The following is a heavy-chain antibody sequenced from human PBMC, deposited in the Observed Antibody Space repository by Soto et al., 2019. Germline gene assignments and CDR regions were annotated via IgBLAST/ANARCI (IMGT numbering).Heavy chain of an antibody. V-gene: IGHV4-59*08. J-gene: IGHJ6*02. CDR1: GGSISSYY. D-gene: IGHD6-13*01. CDR2: IYYSGST. Sequence: SETLSLTCTVSGGSISSYYWSWIRQPPGKGLEWIGYIYYSGSTNYNPSLKSRVTISVDTSKNQFSLKLSSVTAADTAVYYCARLTAAGSYYYGMDVWGQGTTVTVSS. CDR3: ARLTAAGSYYYGMDV.